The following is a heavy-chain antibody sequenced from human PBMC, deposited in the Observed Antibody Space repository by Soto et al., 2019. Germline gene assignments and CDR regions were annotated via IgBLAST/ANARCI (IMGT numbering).Heavy chain of an antibody. CDR3: SRHVYDILTGSDFPAYCSGIEG. V-gene: IGHV5-51*01. CDR1: GYSFTSYW. Sequence: GESLKISCKGSGYSFTSYWIGWVRQMPGKALEWMGIIYPGDSDTRYSPSFQGQVTISADKSISTAYLQWSSLKASDTAMYYCSRHVYDILTGSDFPAYCSGIEGLGRGHTGTV. J-gene: IGHJ6*04. D-gene: IGHD3-9*01. CDR2: IYPGDSDT.